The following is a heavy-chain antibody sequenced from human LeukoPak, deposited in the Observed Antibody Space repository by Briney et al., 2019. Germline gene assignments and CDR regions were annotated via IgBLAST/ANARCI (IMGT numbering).Heavy chain of an antibody. CDR1: GFTFSSYS. D-gene: IGHD4-17*01. V-gene: IGHV3-21*01. CDR2: ISSSSSYI. CDR3: ARDRDNYGDYDALLDY. J-gene: IGHJ4*02. Sequence: GGSLRLSCAASGFTFSSYSMNWVRQAPGKGLEWVSSISSSSSYIYYADSVKGRFTISRDNAKNSLYLQMNSLRAEDTAVYYCARDRDNYGDYDALLDYWGQGTLVTVSS.